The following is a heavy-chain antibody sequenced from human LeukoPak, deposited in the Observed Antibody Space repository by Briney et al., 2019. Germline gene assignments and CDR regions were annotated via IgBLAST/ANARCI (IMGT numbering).Heavy chain of an antibody. D-gene: IGHD3-10*01. Sequence: GGSLRLSCAASGFTFRTYSIHWVRQAPGKGLEWVAVTSYHGSNKYYADSVKGRFTISRDNSKNTLYLQMNSLRAEDTAVYYCAKDLGLYGSGSDHPYYYYGMDVWGQGTTVTVSS. J-gene: IGHJ6*02. CDR2: TSYHGSNK. CDR1: GFTFRTYS. CDR3: AKDLGLYGSGSDHPYYYYGMDV. V-gene: IGHV3-30*18.